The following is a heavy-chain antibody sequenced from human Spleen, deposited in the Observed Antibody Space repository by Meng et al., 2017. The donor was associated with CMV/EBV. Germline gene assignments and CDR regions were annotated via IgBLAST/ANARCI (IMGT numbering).Heavy chain of an antibody. D-gene: IGHD4-17*01. J-gene: IGHJ4*02. CDR3: ARAGAAVTTNFDF. CDR1: GYTFTAYY. Sequence: QVQLVQSGAEVKRPGASVKVSCETSGYTFTAYYLHWVRQAPGHGLEWMGRFNPYNGGTNYAQKFQDRVTLTADTFTNTAYMEMRSLRSDDSAMYYCARAGAAVTTNFDFWGQGTLVTVSS. V-gene: IGHV1-2*06. CDR2: FNPYNGGT.